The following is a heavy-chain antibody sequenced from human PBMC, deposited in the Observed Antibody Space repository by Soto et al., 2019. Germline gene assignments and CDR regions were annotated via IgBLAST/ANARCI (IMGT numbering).Heavy chain of an antibody. CDR1: GFSISNYS. D-gene: IGHD3-22*01. CDR3: AKTRYDTSGYAFDI. V-gene: IGHV3-48*02. J-gene: IGHJ3*02. CDR2: ISFSSNTI. Sequence: PGGSLRLSCAASGFSISNYSMNWVRQAPGKGLEWISYISFSSNTIFYADSVKGRFTISRDNAKNSLYLQMNSLRDEDTAIYYCAKTRYDTSGYAFDIGGQGXMVTV.